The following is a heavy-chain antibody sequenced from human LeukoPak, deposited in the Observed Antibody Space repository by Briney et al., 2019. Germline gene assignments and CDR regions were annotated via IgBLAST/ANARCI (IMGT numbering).Heavy chain of an antibody. CDR3: ATYSSLNRREFQY. V-gene: IGHV3-7*01. J-gene: IGHJ1*01. D-gene: IGHD3-22*01. Sequence: HPGGSLRLSCAASGFTFSSYWMHWVRQAPGKGLQWVANIKTDGSEKYYVDSVKGRFTISRDNAKNSLYLQMNSLRAEDTAVYYCATYSSLNRREFQYWGQGTLLTVSS. CDR1: GFTFSSYW. CDR2: IKTDGSEK.